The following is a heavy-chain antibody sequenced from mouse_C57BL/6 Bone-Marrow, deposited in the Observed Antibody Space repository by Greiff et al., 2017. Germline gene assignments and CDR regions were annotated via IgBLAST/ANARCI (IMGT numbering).Heavy chain of an antibody. CDR2: GQGLEWIG. CDR3: SEDSAVDYGALYYYGSSYVLDY. Sequence: VQLQHSGPELARPWASVKISCQAFYTFSRRVHFAIRDTNYWMQWVKQRPGQGLEWIGAIYPGNGDTSYNQKLKGKATLTADKSSSTAYMQLSILTSEDSAVDYGALYYYGSSYVLDYWGQGTTLTVSS. V-gene: IGHV1-87*01. CDR1: YTFSRRVH. D-gene: IGHD1-1*01. J-gene: IGHJ2*01.